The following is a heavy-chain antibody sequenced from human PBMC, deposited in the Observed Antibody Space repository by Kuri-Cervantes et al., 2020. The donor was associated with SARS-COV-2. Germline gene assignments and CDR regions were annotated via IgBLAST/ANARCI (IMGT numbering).Heavy chain of an antibody. D-gene: IGHD1-26*01. V-gene: IGHV1-2*02. CDR2: INPNSGGT. Sequence: ASVKVSCKASGYTFTGYYMHWVRQAPGQGLEWMGWINPNSGGTNYAQKFQGRVTMTRDTSISTAYMELSRLRSDDTAVYYYARNYRGVGASNFDYWGQGTLVTVSS. J-gene: IGHJ4*02. CDR3: ARNYRGVGASNFDY. CDR1: GYTFTGYY.